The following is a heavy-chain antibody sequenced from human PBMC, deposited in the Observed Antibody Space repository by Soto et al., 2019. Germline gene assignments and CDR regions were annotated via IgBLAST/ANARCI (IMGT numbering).Heavy chain of an antibody. J-gene: IGHJ4*02. CDR1: GGSISSYY. V-gene: IGHV4-59*01. CDR3: ESGSRYYYDSSGYYNY. Sequence: SETLSLTCTVSGGSISSYYWSWIRQPPGKGLEWIGYIYYSGSTNYNPSLKSRVTISVDTSKNQFSLKLSSVTAADTVVYYCESGSRYYYDSSGYYNYWGQGTLVTVSS. CDR2: IYYSGST. D-gene: IGHD3-22*01.